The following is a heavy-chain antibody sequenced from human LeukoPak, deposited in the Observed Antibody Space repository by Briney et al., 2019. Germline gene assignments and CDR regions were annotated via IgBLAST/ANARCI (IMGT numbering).Heavy chain of an antibody. J-gene: IGHJ4*02. CDR1: GFTFRSYW. CDR2: IKQDESEK. V-gene: IGHV3-7*01. CDR3: ARVGAKWEPTDY. D-gene: IGHD1-26*01. Sequence: GGSLRLSCAASGFTFRSYWMSWVRQAPGKGLGWVAYIKQDESEKYYVDSVKGRFTISRDNAKSSLYLQMNSLRAEDTAVYYCARVGAKWEPTDYWGQGTLVTVSS.